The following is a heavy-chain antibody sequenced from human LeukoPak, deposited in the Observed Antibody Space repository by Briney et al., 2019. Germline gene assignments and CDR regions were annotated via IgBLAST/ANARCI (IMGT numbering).Heavy chain of an antibody. CDR2: IYYSEST. Sequence: PSETLSLTCTVSGGSISSYYWSWIRQPPGKGLEWIGYIYYSESTNYNSSLKSRVTISVDTSKSQFSLKLSSVTAADTAVYYCAGGTSSGWYRKVNWFDPWGQGTLVTVSS. CDR3: AGGTSSGWYRKVNWFDP. CDR1: GGSISSYY. V-gene: IGHV4-59*12. J-gene: IGHJ5*02. D-gene: IGHD6-19*01.